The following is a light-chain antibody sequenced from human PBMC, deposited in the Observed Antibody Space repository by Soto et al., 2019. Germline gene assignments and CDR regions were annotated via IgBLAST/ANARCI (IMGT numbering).Light chain of an antibody. CDR2: DVS. V-gene: IGLV2-14*03. CDR3: SSYTSTSTLVI. Sequence: QSALTQPASVSGSPGQSITISCTGTSSDVGGYNYVAWYQHHPGKAPKVMIYDVSNRPSGVSNRFSGSKSGNTASLTIPGLQAEDEADYYCSSYTSTSTLVIFGGGTKLTVL. CDR1: SSDVGGYNY. J-gene: IGLJ2*01.